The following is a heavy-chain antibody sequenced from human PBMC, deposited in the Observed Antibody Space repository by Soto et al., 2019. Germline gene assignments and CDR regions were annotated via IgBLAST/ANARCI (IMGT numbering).Heavy chain of an antibody. D-gene: IGHD5-12*01. V-gene: IGHV3-33*01. CDR3: ARPVATGIYYFDY. Sequence: QVQLVESGGGVIQPGRSLRLSCAASGFTFSSYAIHWVRQAPGKGLEWVAVIWYDGSNEYYADSVKGRFTISRDNSKNTLYLQMNILRAEDTAVYYCARPVATGIYYFDYWGQGTLVTVSS. CDR2: IWYDGSNE. J-gene: IGHJ4*02. CDR1: GFTFSSYA.